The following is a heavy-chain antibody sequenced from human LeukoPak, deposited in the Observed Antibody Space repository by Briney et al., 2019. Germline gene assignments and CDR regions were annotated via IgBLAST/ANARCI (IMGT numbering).Heavy chain of an antibody. J-gene: IGHJ4*02. CDR1: GGSISSSNYQ. CDR3: ASGYTSTWYLVLAY. CDR2: IYYSGST. D-gene: IGHD6-13*01. Sequence: SETLSLTCTVSGGSISSSNYQWGWIRQPPGKGLEWIGNIYYSGSTYYNPSLKSRVTISIDTSKNQLSLKVNSVTAADTAVYYCASGYTSTWYLVLAYWGQGTLVTVSS. V-gene: IGHV4-39*07.